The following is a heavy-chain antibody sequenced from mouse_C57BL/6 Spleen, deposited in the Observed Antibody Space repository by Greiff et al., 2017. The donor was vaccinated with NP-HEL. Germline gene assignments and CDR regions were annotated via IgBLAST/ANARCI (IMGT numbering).Heavy chain of an antibody. V-gene: IGHV1-52*01. J-gene: IGHJ4*01. CDR2: IDPSDSET. D-gene: IGHD1-1*01. CDR3: ARDGGHYYGSSLYAMDY. Sequence: QVQLQQPGAELVRPGSSVKLSCKASGYTFTSYWMHWVKQRPIQGLEWIGNIDPSDSETHYNQKFKDKATLTVDKSSSTAYMQLSSLTSEDSAVYYCARDGGHYYGSSLYAMDYWGQGTSVTVSS. CDR1: GYTFTSYW.